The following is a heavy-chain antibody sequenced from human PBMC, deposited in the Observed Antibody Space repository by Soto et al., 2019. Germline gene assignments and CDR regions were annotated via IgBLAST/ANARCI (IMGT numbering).Heavy chain of an antibody. CDR1: GFTFSSYA. D-gene: IGHD2-8*01. CDR3: AKDSGSYCTNGVCYWGYYYYYMDG. CDR2: ISGSGGST. V-gene: IGHV3-23*01. Sequence: GGSLRLSCAASGFTFSSYAMSWVRQAPGKGLEWVSAISGSGGSTYYADSVKGRFTISRDNSKNTLYLQMNSLRAEDTAVYYCAKDSGSYCTNGVCYWGYYYYYMDGWGKGNTVTVSS. J-gene: IGHJ6*03.